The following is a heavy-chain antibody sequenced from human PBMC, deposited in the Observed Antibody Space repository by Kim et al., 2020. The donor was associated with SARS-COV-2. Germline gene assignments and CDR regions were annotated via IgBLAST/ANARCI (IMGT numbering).Heavy chain of an antibody. CDR1: GFTFSSYG. CDR2: ISYDGSNK. V-gene: IGHV3-30*18. CDR3: AKELKYCSSTSCYDWFDP. D-gene: IGHD2-2*01. J-gene: IGHJ5*02. Sequence: GGSLRLSCAASGFTFSSYGMHWVRQAPGKGLEWVAVISYDGSNKYYADSVKGRFTISRDNSKNTLYLQMNSLRAEDTAVYYCAKELKYCSSTSCYDWFDP.